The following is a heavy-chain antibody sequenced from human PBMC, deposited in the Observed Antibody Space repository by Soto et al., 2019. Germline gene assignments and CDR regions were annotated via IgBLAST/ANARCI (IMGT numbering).Heavy chain of an antibody. CDR1: GGSISSSSYY. Sequence: SETLSLTCTVSGGSISSSSYYWGWIRQPPGKGLEWVGSIYYSGSTYYNPSLKSRVTISVDTSKNQFSLKLSSVTAADTAVYYCARHEGDYYYDYYMVVWGKGTTVTVS. D-gene: IGHD1-26*01. CDR3: ARHEGDYYYDYYMVV. CDR2: IYYSGST. J-gene: IGHJ6*03. V-gene: IGHV4-39*01.